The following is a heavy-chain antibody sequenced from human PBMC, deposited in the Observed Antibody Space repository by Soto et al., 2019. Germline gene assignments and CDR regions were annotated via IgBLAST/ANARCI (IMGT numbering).Heavy chain of an antibody. CDR2: INPSGGST. D-gene: IGHD2-15*01. CDR3: ARGLGYCSGGSCYWGYYYYMDV. J-gene: IGHJ6*03. V-gene: IGHV1-46*03. Sequence: AASVKVSCKASGYTFTSYYMHWVRQAPGQGLEWMGIINPSGGSTSYAQKFQGRVTMTRDTSTSTVYMELSSLRSEDTAVYYCARGLGYCSGGSCYWGYYYYMDVWGKGTTVTVSS. CDR1: GYTFTSYY.